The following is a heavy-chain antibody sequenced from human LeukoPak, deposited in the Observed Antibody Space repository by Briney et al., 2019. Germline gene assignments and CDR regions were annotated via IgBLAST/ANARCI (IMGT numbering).Heavy chain of an antibody. J-gene: IGHJ4*02. D-gene: IGHD3-22*01. Sequence: ASVKVSCKASGGTFSSYAISWVRQAPGQGLEWMGRIIPIFGTANYAQKFQGRVTITTDESTSTAYMELSSLRSEDTAVYYCARFSPYYDSSGYLSFDYWGQGTLVTVSS. V-gene: IGHV1-69*05. CDR3: ARFSPYYDSSGYLSFDY. CDR2: IIPIFGTA. CDR1: GGTFSSYA.